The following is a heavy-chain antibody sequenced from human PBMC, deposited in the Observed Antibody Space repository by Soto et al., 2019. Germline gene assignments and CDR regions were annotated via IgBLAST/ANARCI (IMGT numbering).Heavy chain of an antibody. V-gene: IGHV3-23*01. CDR1: GFTFSSYA. Sequence: GGSLRLSCAASGFTFSSYAMSWVRQAPGQGLEWVSAISGSADSTYYVDSVKGRFTISRDNAKNSLYLQMNSLRAEDTAVYYCAKRDYGVAFDIWGQGTMVTVSS. D-gene: IGHD4-17*01. J-gene: IGHJ3*02. CDR3: AKRDYGVAFDI. CDR2: ISGSADST.